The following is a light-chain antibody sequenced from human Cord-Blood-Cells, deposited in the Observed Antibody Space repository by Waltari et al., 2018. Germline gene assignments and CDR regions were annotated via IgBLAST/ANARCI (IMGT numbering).Light chain of an antibody. CDR1: SSNIGAGYD. V-gene: IGLV1-40*01. Sequence: QSVLTQPPSVSGAPGQRVTISCTACSSNIGAGYDVHWYQQLPGTAPKLLIYGNSNRPSGVPDRFSGSKSGTSASLAITGLQAEDEADYYCQSYDSSLSGWVFGGGTKLTVL. J-gene: IGLJ3*02. CDR2: GNS. CDR3: QSYDSSLSGWV.